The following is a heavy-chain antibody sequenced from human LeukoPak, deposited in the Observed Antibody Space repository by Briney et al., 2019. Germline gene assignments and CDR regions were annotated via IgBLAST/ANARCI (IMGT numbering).Heavy chain of an antibody. J-gene: IGHJ4*02. D-gene: IGHD6-6*01. Sequence: PGGSLRLSCAASGFTFSSYSMNWVRQAPGKGLEWVSSISSSSSYIYYADAVKGRFTISRDNAKNSLYLQMNSLRAEDTAVYYCARGKEYSSSCSDYWGQGTLVTVSS. V-gene: IGHV3-21*01. CDR1: GFTFSSYS. CDR2: ISSSSSYI. CDR3: ARGKEYSSSCSDY.